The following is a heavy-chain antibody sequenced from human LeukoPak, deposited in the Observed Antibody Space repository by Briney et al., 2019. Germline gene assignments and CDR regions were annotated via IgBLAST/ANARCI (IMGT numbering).Heavy chain of an antibody. D-gene: IGHD6-13*01. CDR1: GGSISSYY. Sequence: SETLSHTCTVSGGSISSYYWSWIRQPPGKGLEWIGYIYYSGSTNYNPSLKSRVTISVDTSKNQFSLKLSSVTAADTAVYYCARHGPSRDSSWPFDYWGQGTLVTVSS. V-gene: IGHV4-59*08. J-gene: IGHJ4*02. CDR2: IYYSGST. CDR3: ARHGPSRDSSWPFDY.